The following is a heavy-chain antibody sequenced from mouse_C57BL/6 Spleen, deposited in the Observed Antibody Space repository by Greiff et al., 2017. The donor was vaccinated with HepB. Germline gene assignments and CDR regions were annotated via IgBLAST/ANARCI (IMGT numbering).Heavy chain of an antibody. CDR1: GYTFTSYG. V-gene: IGHV1-81*01. CDR3: ANTAQAKGAWFAY. D-gene: IGHD3-2*02. CDR2: IYPRSGNT. Sequence: VKLQESGAELARPGASVKLSCKASGYTFTSYGISWVKQRTGQGLEWIGEIYPRSGNTYYNEKFKGKATLTADKSSSTAYMELRSLTSEDSAVYFCANTAQAKGAWFAYWGQGTLVTVSA. J-gene: IGHJ3*01.